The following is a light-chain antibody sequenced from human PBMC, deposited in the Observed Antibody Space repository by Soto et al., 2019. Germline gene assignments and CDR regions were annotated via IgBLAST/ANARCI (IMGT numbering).Light chain of an antibody. CDR2: TSS. CDR3: QQSYTTPYT. Sequence: DIQMTQSPSSLSASVGDKVTLTCRASQSISGYLNWYHQKPGKAPAMVIHTSSTLQNGVPSRYRGTRSGTDFTLTISSLQPEDFGTFFCQQSYTTPYTFGQGTKLDIK. V-gene: IGKV1-39*01. CDR1: QSISGY. J-gene: IGKJ2*01.